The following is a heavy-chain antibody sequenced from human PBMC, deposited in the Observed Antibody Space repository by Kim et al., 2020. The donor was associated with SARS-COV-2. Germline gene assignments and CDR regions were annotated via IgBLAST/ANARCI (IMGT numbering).Heavy chain of an antibody. D-gene: IGHD3-22*01. V-gene: IGHV5-51*01. CDR3: ARREYYYDSSGYLPGMDV. J-gene: IGHJ6*02. Sequence: GESLKISCKGSGYSFTSYWIGWVRQMPGKGLEWMGIIYPGDSDTRYSPSFQGQVTISADKSISTAYLQWSSLKASDTAMYYCARREYYYDSSGYLPGMDVWGQGTTVTVSS. CDR1: GYSFTSYW. CDR2: IYPGDSDT.